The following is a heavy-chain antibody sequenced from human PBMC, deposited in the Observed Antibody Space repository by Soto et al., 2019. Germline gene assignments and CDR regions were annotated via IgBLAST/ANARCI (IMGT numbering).Heavy chain of an antibody. D-gene: IGHD3-22*01. J-gene: IGHJ4*02. V-gene: IGHV1-69*13. CDR2: IIPIFGTA. Sequence: SVKVSCKASGGTFSSYAISWVRQAPGQGLEWMGGIIPIFGTANYAQKFQGRVTITADESTSTAYMELSSLRSEDTAVYYCARDQTDDSSGYSSFDYWGQGTLVTVSS. CDR3: ARDQTDDSSGYSSFDY. CDR1: GGTFSSYA.